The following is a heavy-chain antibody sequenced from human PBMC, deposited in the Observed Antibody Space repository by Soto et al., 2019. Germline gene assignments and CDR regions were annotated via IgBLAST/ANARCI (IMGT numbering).Heavy chain of an antibody. CDR2: IYPGDSDT. Sequence: XESLKISCKGSGYSFTSYWIGWVRQMPGKGLEWMGIIYPGDSDTRYSPSFQGQVTISADKSISTAYLQWSSLKASDTAMYYCARHGQSSSYYYGMDVWGQGSTVTVSS. CDR1: GYSFTSYW. CDR3: ARHGQSSSYYYGMDV. J-gene: IGHJ6*02. D-gene: IGHD6-6*01. V-gene: IGHV5-51*01.